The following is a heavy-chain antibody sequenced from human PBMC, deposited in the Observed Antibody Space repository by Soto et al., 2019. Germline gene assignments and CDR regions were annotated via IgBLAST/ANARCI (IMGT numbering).Heavy chain of an antibody. CDR2: ISFDGSNK. CDR1: GFTFSGYT. D-gene: IGHD5-12*01. J-gene: IGHJ4*02. CDR3: GGYRRVGAGYNWGFDY. V-gene: IGHV3-30*03. Sequence: QVQLVESGGDVVQPGRSLRLSCAASGFTFSGYTMHWVRQAPGKGLEWVAGISFDGSNKYYADSVKDRFTISRDNSKNTVEVQMNSVRTEDKALYYCGGYRRVGAGYNWGFDYWGQGTLVTVSS.